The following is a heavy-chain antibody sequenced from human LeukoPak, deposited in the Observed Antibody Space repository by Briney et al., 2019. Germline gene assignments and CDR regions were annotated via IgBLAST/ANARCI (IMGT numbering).Heavy chain of an antibody. J-gene: IGHJ6*03. Sequence: GASVKVSCKASGYTFTSYGISWVRQAPGQGLEWMGWISAYNGNTNYAQKLQGRVTMTTDTSTSTAYMELRSLRSDDTAVYYCARGLYDYEPYYYMDVWGKGTTVTVSS. D-gene: IGHD4-17*01. V-gene: IGHV1-18*01. CDR1: GYTFTSYG. CDR3: ARGLYDYEPYYYMDV. CDR2: ISAYNGNT.